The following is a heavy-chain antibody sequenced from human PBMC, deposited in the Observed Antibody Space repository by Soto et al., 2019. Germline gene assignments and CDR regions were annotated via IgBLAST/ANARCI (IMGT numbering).Heavy chain of an antibody. CDR2: ISYDGSNK. V-gene: IGHV3-30*18. Sequence: GGSLRLSCAASGFTFISYGIHWVRQAPGKGLEWVAVISYDGSNKYYADSVKGRFTISRDNSKNTLYLQMNSLRAEDTAVYYCAKLGGSSWSWFDPWGQGTLVTVSS. J-gene: IGHJ5*02. CDR3: AKLGGSSWSWFDP. D-gene: IGHD6-13*01. CDR1: GFTFISYG.